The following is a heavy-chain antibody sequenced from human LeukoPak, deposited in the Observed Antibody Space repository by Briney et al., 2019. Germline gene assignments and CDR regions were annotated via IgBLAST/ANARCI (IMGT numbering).Heavy chain of an antibody. D-gene: IGHD3-10*01. CDR3: ARVDMGSWDY. CDR1: GGSISSGDYY. CDR2: IYYSGST. Sequence: SETLSLTCTVSGGSISSGDYYWSWIRQPPGKGLEWIGYIYYSGSTYYNPSLKSRVAISVDTSKNQFSLKLSSVTAADTAVYYCARVDMGSWDYWGQGTLVTVSS. V-gene: IGHV4-30-4*01. J-gene: IGHJ4*02.